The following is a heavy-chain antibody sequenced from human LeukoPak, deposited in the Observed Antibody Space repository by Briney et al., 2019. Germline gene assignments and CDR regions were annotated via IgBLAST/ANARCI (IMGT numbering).Heavy chain of an antibody. CDR2: INWNGGST. V-gene: IGHV3-20*01. J-gene: IGHJ6*02. CDR3: ARSSGNYYYYGMGV. Sequence: GGSLRLSCAASGFTFDDYGMSWVRQAPGKGLEWVSGINWNGGSTGYADSVKGRFTISRDNAKNSLYLQMNSLRAEDTALYHCARSSGNYYYYGMGVWGQGTTVTVSS. CDR1: GFTFDDYG.